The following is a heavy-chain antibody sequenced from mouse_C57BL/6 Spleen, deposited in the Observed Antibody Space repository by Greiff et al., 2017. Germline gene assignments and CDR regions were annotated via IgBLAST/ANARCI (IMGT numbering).Heavy chain of an antibody. J-gene: IGHJ3*01. CDR3: AREGSDGYYGAWFAY. Sequence: EVKVEESEGGLVQPGSSMKLSCTASGFTFSDYYMAWVRQVPEKGLEWVANINYDGSSTYYLDSLKSRFLISRDNAKNILYLQMSSLKSEDTATYYCAREGSDGYYGAWFAYWGQGTLVTVSA. CDR2: INYDGSST. D-gene: IGHD2-3*01. V-gene: IGHV5-16*01. CDR1: GFTFSDYY.